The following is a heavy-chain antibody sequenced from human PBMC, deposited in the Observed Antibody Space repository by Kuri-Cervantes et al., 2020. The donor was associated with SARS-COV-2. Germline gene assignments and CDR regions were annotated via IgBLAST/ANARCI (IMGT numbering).Heavy chain of an antibody. CDR3: TKGMWELLPWGYYFDS. CDR2: IINSGGNT. J-gene: IGHJ4*02. CDR1: GFTFTSYA. Sequence: GGSLRLSCAASGFTFTSYAMNWVRQAPGKGLEWVSGIINSGGNTDYADSVKGRFTISRDNSKNTLYLQMNSLRAEDTAVYYCTKGMWELLPWGYYFDSWGQGTLVNRLL. V-gene: IGHV3-23*01. D-gene: IGHD1-26*01.